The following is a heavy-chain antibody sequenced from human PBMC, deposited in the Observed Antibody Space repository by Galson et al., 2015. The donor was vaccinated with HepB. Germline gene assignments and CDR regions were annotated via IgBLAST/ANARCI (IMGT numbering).Heavy chain of an antibody. V-gene: IGHV1-2*04. CDR3: ARSIVVVPAATGGADWFDP. Sequence: GYTFTGYYMHWVRQAPGQGLEWMGWINPNSGGTNYAQKFQGWVTMTRDTSISTAYMELSRLRSDDTAVYYCARSIVVVPAATGGADWFDPWGQGTLVTVSS. D-gene: IGHD2-2*01. J-gene: IGHJ5*02. CDR2: INPNSGGT. CDR1: GYTFTGYY.